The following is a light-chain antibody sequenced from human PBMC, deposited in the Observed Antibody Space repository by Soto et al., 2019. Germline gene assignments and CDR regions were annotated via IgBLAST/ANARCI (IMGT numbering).Light chain of an antibody. V-gene: IGKV1-8*01. CDR1: QGISSY. J-gene: IGKJ1*01. CDR2: AAS. CDR3: QQYYSYPRT. Sequence: AIRMTQSPSLLSASTGDRVTITCRASQGISSYLAWYQQKPGKAPKLLIYAASTLQSGVPSRFSGSGSWTDFTLTISCLQSEDFATYYCQQYYSYPRTFGQWTKVEIK.